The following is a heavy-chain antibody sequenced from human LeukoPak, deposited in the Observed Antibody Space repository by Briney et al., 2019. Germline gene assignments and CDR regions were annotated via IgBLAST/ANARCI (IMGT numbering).Heavy chain of an antibody. J-gene: IGHJ6*03. D-gene: IGHD2-2*01. CDR1: GFTFSSYW. V-gene: IGHV3-21*01. CDR2: ISSSSSYI. Sequence: GGSLRLSCAASGFTFSSYWMSWVRQAPGKGLEWVSSISSSSSYIYYADSVKGRFTISRDNAKNSLYLQMTSLRAEDTAVYYCAVYCSSTSPYPYYYMDVWGKGTTVTVSS. CDR3: AVYCSSTSPYPYYYMDV.